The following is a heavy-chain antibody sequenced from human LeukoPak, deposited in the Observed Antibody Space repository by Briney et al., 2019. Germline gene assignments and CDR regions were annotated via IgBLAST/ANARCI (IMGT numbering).Heavy chain of an antibody. J-gene: IGHJ4*02. CDR3: ARAPKGSGSPGVY. CDR2: IRSSRSYI. CDR1: GFTFSSYS. Sequence: PGGSLRLSCAASGFTFSSYSMNWVRQAPGKGLEWVSSIRSSRSYIYYADSVKGRFTISRDNAKNSLYLQMNSLRAEDTAVYYRARAPKGSGSPGVYWGQGTLVTVSS. V-gene: IGHV3-21*01. D-gene: IGHD3-22*01.